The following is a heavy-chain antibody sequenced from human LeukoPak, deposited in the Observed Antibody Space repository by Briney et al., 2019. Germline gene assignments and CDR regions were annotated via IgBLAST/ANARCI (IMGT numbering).Heavy chain of an antibody. CDR3: VRDGGVSGYDLLDY. CDR1: GFTFSNYW. CDR2: VNQDGSEE. Sequence: GSLRLSCAASGFTFSNYWMTWARQAPGKGLEWVAHVNQDGSEEHYMDSVKARFTISRDNAKNSLSLQMNSLRAEDTAVYYCVRDGGVSGYDLLDYWGQGTLVTVSS. D-gene: IGHD5-12*01. V-gene: IGHV3-7*01. J-gene: IGHJ4*02.